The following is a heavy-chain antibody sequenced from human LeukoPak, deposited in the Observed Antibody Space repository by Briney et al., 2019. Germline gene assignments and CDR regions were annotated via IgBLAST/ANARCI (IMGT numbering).Heavy chain of an antibody. D-gene: IGHD2-2*01. CDR2: ISYDGSNK. CDR1: GFTFSSYA. J-gene: IGHJ5*02. Sequence: GRSLRLSCAASGFTFSSYAMHWVRQAPGKGLEWVAVISYDGSNKYYADSVKGRFTISRDNSKNTLYLQMNSLRAEDTAVYYCARVPNLYCSSTSCYHWFDPWGQGTLVTVSS. CDR3: ARVPNLYCSSTSCYHWFDP. V-gene: IGHV3-30-3*01.